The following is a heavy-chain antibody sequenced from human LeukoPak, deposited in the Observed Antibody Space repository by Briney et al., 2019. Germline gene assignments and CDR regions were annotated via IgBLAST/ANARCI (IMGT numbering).Heavy chain of an antibody. D-gene: IGHD6-13*01. V-gene: IGHV3-23*01. CDR3: AKALEQETVIALDS. CDR1: GFTFSTYA. J-gene: IGHJ4*02. CDR2: ISDNGGST. Sequence: QPGGSLRLSCAASGFTFSTYAMSWVRQAPGKGLEWVSAISDNGGSTYYADSVKGRFTISRDNSKNTLYLQMNSLRAEDTSIYLCAKALEQETVIALDSWGQGTLVTVSS.